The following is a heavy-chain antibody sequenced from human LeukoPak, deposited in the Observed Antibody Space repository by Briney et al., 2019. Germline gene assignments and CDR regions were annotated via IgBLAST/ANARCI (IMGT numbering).Heavy chain of an antibody. CDR2: INHSGST. J-gene: IGHJ4*02. V-gene: IGHV4-34*01. CDR1: GGSFSGYY. CDR3: ARAPYSSSSVGGYYFDY. Sequence: PSETLSLTCAVYGGSFSGYYWSWIRQPPGKGLEWIGEINHSGSTNYNPSLKSRVTISVDTSKNQFSLRLSSVTAADTAVYYCARAPYSSSSVGGYYFDYWGQGTLVTVSS. D-gene: IGHD6-6*01.